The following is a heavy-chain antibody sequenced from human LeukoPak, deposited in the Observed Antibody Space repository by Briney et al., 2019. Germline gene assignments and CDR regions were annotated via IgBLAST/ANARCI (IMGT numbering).Heavy chain of an antibody. Sequence: PSETLSLTCTVSGGSISSSSYYWGWIRQPPGKGLEWIGSIYYSGSTYYNPSLKSRVTISVVTSKNQFSLKLSSVTAADTAVYYCARDESSSGPYKEGNYWGQGTLVTVSS. D-gene: IGHD3-22*01. CDR3: ARDESSSGPYKEGNY. J-gene: IGHJ4*02. CDR1: GGSISSSSYY. V-gene: IGHV4-39*07. CDR2: IYYSGST.